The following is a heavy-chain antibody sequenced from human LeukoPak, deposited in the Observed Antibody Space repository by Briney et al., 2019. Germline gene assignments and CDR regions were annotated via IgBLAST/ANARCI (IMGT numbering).Heavy chain of an antibody. CDR3: ASGNYGSGVDY. CDR2: IYTSGST. J-gene: IGHJ4*02. CDR1: GGSISSCSYY. Sequence: SETLSLTCTVSGGSISSCSYYWSWIRQPAGKGLEWIGRIYTSGSTNYNPSLKSRVTISVDTSKNQFSLKLSSVTAADTAVYYCASGNYGSGVDYWGQGTLVTVSS. V-gene: IGHV4-61*02. D-gene: IGHD3-10*01.